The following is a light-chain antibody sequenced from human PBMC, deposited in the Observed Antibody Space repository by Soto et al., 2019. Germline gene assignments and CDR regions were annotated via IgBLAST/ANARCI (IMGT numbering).Light chain of an antibody. CDR2: DAS. J-gene: IGKJ2*01. CDR1: QSVSSY. CDR3: QQRRNWPGT. Sequence: EIVLTQSPATPSLSPGERATLSCRASQSVSSYLAWYQQKPGQAPRLLIYDASNRATGIPARFSGSGSGTDFTLTISSLEPEDFAVYYCQQRRNWPGTFGQGTELEIK. V-gene: IGKV3-11*01.